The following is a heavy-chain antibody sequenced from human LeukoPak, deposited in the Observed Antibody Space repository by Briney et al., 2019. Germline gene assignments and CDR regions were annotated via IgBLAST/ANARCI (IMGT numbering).Heavy chain of an antibody. CDR2: IYYSGST. CDR3: ARAGGMVRGVILAFDI. J-gene: IGHJ3*02. Sequence: PSETLSLTCTVSGGSISSYYWSWIRQPPGKGLEWIGYIYYSGSTNYNPSLKSRVTISVDTSKNQFSLKLSSVTAADTAVCYCARAGGMVRGVILAFDIWGQGTMVTVSS. CDR1: GGSISSYY. D-gene: IGHD3-10*01. V-gene: IGHV4-59*01.